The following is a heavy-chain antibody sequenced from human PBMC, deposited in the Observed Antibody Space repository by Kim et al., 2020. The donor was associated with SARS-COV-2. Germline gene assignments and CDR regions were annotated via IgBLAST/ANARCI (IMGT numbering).Heavy chain of an antibody. CDR2: INPCGGST. CDR3: ARDLRLGRVYAIGS. V-gene: IGHV1-46*01. Sequence: ASVKVSCKASGYTFTSYYMRWVRQAPGQGLEWMGLINPCGGSTSYAQKFQGRVTMTRDTSTSTVYMELSSLRSEDTAVYYCARDLRLGRVYAIGSWGQRTLVTVSS. CDR1: GYTFTSYY. J-gene: IGHJ4*02. D-gene: IGHD2-8*01.